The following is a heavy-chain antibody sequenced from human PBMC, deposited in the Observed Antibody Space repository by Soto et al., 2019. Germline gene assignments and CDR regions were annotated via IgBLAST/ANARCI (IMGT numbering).Heavy chain of an antibody. J-gene: IGHJ4*02. Sequence: GGSLRLSCAASGFTFSSYAMSWVRQAPGRGLEWVSAISGSGVSTYYADSVKGRFTISRDNSKNTLYLQMNSLRAEDTAVYYCTKSHYYDSSGPDSDYWGQGTLVTVS. CDR2: ISGSGVST. V-gene: IGHV3-23*01. CDR1: GFTFSSYA. CDR3: TKSHYYDSSGPDSDY. D-gene: IGHD3-22*01.